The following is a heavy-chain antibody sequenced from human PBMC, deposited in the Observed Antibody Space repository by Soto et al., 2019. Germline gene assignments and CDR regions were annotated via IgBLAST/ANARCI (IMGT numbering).Heavy chain of an antibody. Sequence: QVQLVESGGGVVQPGKSLRLSCATSGFTFSSYAMHWVRQAPGKGLEWVALISYDGNNKYYADSVKGRFTISRDNSKDTLYMQMNSLRAEDTAVYYCARDLFSVAAVEAWWFFDLWGRGTLVTVSS. CDR2: ISYDGNNK. D-gene: IGHD6-13*01. CDR1: GFTFSSYA. J-gene: IGHJ2*01. V-gene: IGHV3-30-3*01. CDR3: ARDLFSVAAVEAWWFFDL.